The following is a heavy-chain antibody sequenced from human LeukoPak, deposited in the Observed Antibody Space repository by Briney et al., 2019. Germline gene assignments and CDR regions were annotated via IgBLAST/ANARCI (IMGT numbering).Heavy chain of an antibody. CDR3: ARISRGSYRQWDY. V-gene: IGHV4-34*01. CDR1: GGSFSGYY. Sequence: PSETLSLTCAVYGGSFSGYYWSWIRQPPGKGLEWIGEINHSGSTNYNPSLKSRVTISVDTSKNQFSLKLCSVTAADTAVYYCARISRGSYRQWDYWGQGTLVTVSS. D-gene: IGHD3-16*02. CDR2: INHSGST. J-gene: IGHJ4*02.